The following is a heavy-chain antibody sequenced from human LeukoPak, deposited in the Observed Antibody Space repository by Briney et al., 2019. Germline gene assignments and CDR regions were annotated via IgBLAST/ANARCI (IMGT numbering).Heavy chain of an antibody. Sequence: TGGSLRLSCAASGFTFSSYAMHWVRQAPGKGLEWVAVISYDGSNKYYADSVKGRFTISRDNSKNTLYLQMNSLRAEDTAVYYCAREMEATGYYFDYWGQGTLVTVSS. CDR1: GFTFSSYA. V-gene: IGHV3-30-3*01. CDR2: ISYDGSNK. J-gene: IGHJ4*02. D-gene: IGHD5-12*01. CDR3: AREMEATGYYFDY.